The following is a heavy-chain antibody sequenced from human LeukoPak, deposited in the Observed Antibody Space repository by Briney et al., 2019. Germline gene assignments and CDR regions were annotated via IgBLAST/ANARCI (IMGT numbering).Heavy chain of an antibody. J-gene: IGHJ2*01. CDR1: GDSVSSNSAA. CDR3: ARSRGNLDL. CDR2: TYYRSKWYN. Sequence: SQTLSLTCAISGDSVSSNSAAWTWIRQSPSRGLEWLGRTYYRSKWYNDYAVSVKSRVSINPDTSKNQFSLQLNSVTPEDTAVYYCARSRGNLDLWGRGTPVTVSS. V-gene: IGHV6-1*01. D-gene: IGHD3-16*01.